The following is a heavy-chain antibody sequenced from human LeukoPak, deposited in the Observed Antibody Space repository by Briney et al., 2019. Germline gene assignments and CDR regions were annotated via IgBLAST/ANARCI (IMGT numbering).Heavy chain of an antibody. J-gene: IGHJ4*02. CDR2: ISAYNGNT. V-gene: IGHV1-18*01. D-gene: IGHD2-2*01. Sequence: ASVKVSCKASGYTFTSYGISWVRQAPGQELEWMGWISAYNGNTNYAQKLQGRVTMTTDTSTSTAYMELRSLRSDDTAVYYCARVGCSSTSCYVYFDYWGQGTLVTVSS. CDR3: ARVGCSSTSCYVYFDY. CDR1: GYTFTSYG.